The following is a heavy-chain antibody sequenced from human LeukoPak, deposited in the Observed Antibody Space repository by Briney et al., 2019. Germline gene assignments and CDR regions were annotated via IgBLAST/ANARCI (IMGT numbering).Heavy chain of an antibody. V-gene: IGHV4-39*01. CDR2: INYSGST. CDR1: GGSISSSTYY. Sequence: PSETLFLTCTVSGGSISSSTYYWGWIREPPGKGLEWIGSINYSGSTYYNPSLKSRVTILVDTSKNQFFLKLSSVTAADTAVYYCARQWFFWGQGTLVTVSS. J-gene: IGHJ4*02. CDR3: ARQWFF. D-gene: IGHD3-10*01.